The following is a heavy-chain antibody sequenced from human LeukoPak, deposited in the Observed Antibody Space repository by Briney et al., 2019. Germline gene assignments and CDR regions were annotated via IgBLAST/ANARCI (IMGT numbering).Heavy chain of an antibody. CDR3: TTGAQRTASPGH. J-gene: IGHJ4*02. Sequence: GGSLRLSCAASGFTFSNAWMDWVRQAPAKGLEWVGRIKSKTDGETADYAAPVRGRFTISRDDSKNTLYLQMNSLKTDDTAVYYCTTGAQRTASPGHWGQGTLVTVSS. D-gene: IGHD6-25*01. CDR2: IKSKTDGETA. V-gene: IGHV3-15*01. CDR1: GFTFSNAW.